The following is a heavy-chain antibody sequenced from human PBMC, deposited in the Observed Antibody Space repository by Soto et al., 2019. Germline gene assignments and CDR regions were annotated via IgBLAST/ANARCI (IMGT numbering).Heavy chain of an antibody. Sequence: ASVKVSCKASGYTCTSYGISRVRQARGQGLEWMGWMSAYNGNTNYAQKLQGRVTMPTDTSTSTAYMELRSLRSDDTAVYYCARDNHCQLPCTIYYYYYGMDVWGQGTTVTVSS. J-gene: IGHJ6*02. D-gene: IGHD2-2*01. CDR3: ARDNHCQLPCTIYYYYYGMDV. CDR2: MSAYNGNT. CDR1: GYTCTSYG. V-gene: IGHV1-18*04.